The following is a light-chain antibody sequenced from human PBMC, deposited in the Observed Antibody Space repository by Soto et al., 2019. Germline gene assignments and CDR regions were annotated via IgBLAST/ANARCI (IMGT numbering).Light chain of an antibody. Sequence: DIQVTQSPSSLSASVVDRVTITCQASQDISNYLNWYQQKPGKAPKLLIYDASSLESGVPSRFSGSGSGTEFTLTISSLQPDDFATYYCQQYNSYSEAFGQGTKVDI. CDR2: DAS. CDR3: QQYNSYSEA. V-gene: IGKV1-5*01. J-gene: IGKJ1*01. CDR1: QDISNY.